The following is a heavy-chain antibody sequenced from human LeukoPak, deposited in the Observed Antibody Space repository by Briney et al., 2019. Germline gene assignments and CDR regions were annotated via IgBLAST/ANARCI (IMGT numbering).Heavy chain of an antibody. D-gene: IGHD6-19*01. J-gene: IGHJ1*01. V-gene: IGHV1-18*01. Sequence: GASVKVSCKASGYTFTNYGISWVRQAPGQGLEWMGWISAYNGNTNYVKKFQDRVTMTTDTSTSTAYMELRSLRSDNTAVYFCARESEQWMVLKYFQHWGQSTLVTVSS. CDR3: ARESEQWMVLKYFQH. CDR2: ISAYNGNT. CDR1: GYTFTNYG.